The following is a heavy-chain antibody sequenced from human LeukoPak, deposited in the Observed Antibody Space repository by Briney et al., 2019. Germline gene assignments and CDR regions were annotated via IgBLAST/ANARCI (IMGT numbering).Heavy chain of an antibody. Sequence: ASVKVSCKASGYTFTGYYMHWVRQAPGQGLEWMGWINPNSGGTNYAQKFQGRVTMTRDTSISTAYMELSRLRSDDTAVYYCARFTTTVTNYYYYGMDVWGQGTTVTVSS. CDR1: GYTFTGYY. CDR3: ARFTTTVTNYYYYGMDV. D-gene: IGHD4-17*01. J-gene: IGHJ6*02. V-gene: IGHV1-2*02. CDR2: INPNSGGT.